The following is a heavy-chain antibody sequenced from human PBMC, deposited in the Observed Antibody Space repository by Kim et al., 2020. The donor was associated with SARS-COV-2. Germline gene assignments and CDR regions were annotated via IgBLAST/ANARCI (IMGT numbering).Heavy chain of an antibody. V-gene: IGHV1-24*01. CDR1: GYTLTELS. D-gene: IGHD1-7*01. CDR3: ATRDWNYDFFSPHEFHYGM. Sequence: ASVKVSCKVSGYTLTELSMHWVRQAPGKGLEWMGGFDPEDGETIYAQKFQGRVTMTADTSTDTAYMELSSLRSEDTAVYYCATRDWNYDFFSPHEFHYGM. J-gene: IGHJ6*01. CDR2: FDPEDGET.